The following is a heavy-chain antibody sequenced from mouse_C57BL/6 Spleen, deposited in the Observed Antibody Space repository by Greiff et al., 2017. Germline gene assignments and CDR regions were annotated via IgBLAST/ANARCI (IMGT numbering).Heavy chain of an antibody. CDR1: GYAFSSSW. CDR3: ARAYYSNHYFDY. Sequence: QVQLQQSGPELVKPGASVKISCKASGYAFSSSWMNWVKQRPGKGLEWIGRIYPGDGDTNYNGKFKGKATLTADKSSSTAYMQLSSLTSEDSAVYFCARAYYSNHYFDYWGQGTTRTVSS. J-gene: IGHJ2*01. D-gene: IGHD2-5*01. V-gene: IGHV1-82*01. CDR2: IYPGDGDT.